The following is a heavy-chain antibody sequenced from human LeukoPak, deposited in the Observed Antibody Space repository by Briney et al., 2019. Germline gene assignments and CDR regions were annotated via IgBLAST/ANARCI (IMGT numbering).Heavy chain of an antibody. CDR3: AKDRDGSGSCFDY. CDR2: IRYDGSNK. Sequence: GGSLRLSRAASGFTFSSYGMHWVRQAPGKGLEWVAFIRYDGSNKYYADSVKGRFTISRDNSKNTLYLQMNSLRAEDTAVYYCAKDRDGSGSCFDYWGQGTLVTVSS. CDR1: GFTFSSYG. V-gene: IGHV3-30*02. D-gene: IGHD3-10*01. J-gene: IGHJ4*02.